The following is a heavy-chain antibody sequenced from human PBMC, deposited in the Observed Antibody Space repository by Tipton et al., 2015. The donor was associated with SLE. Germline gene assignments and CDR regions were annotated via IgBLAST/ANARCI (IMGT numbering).Heavy chain of an antibody. D-gene: IGHD3-10*01. Sequence: QSGAEVKKPGASVKVSCKASGYTFTSYGISWVRQAPGQGLEWMGWISAYNGNTNYAQKFQGRVTITTDESTSTAYMELSSLRSEDTAVYYCARDKDYYGSGSEAYGMDVWGQGTTVTVSS. CDR1: GYTFTSYG. J-gene: IGHJ6*02. V-gene: IGHV1-18*01. CDR3: ARDKDYYGSGSEAYGMDV. CDR2: ISAYNGNT.